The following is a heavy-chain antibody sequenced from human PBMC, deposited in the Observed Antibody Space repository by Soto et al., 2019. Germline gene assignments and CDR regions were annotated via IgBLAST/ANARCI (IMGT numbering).Heavy chain of an antibody. V-gene: IGHV3-23*01. D-gene: IGHD5-12*01. Sequence: EVQLLESGGGLVQPGESLGLSCAASAFTFSSYAMSWVRQAPRKGLEWVSIISGDGANTYYADSVKGRFTISRDNSKNTLYLQMHSLRVEDTAVYYCAKGSGSSLYYYDMDVWGQGTTVTVSS. J-gene: IGHJ6*02. CDR2: ISGDGANT. CDR3: AKGSGSSLYYYDMDV. CDR1: AFTFSSYA.